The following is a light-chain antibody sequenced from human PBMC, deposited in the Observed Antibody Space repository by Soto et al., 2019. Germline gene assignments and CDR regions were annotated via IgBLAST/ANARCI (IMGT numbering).Light chain of an antibody. V-gene: IGLV2-14*03. CDR3: SSYTSTGTLV. J-gene: IGLJ2*01. Sequence: QSALTQPASVSGSPGQSITISCSGTSSDVGGYYYVSWYQQQPGKAPKLMIYDVVNRPSGVSDRFSGSKSGNTASLAISGLLAEDEADYYCSSYTSTGTLVFGGGTKLTVL. CDR1: SSDVGGYYY. CDR2: DVV.